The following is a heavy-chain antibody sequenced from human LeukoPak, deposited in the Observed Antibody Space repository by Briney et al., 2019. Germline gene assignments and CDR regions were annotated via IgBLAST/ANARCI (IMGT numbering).Heavy chain of an antibody. CDR2: IRYDGSNK. CDR3: AKDYCSSTSCYTLGNYYYYMDV. J-gene: IGHJ6*03. Sequence: PGGSLRLSCAASGFTFSSYGMHWVRQAPGKGLEWVAFIRYDGSNKYYADSVKGRFTISRDNSKNTLYLQMNSLRAEDTAVYYCAKDYCSSTSCYTLGNYYYYMDVWGKGTTVTVSS. V-gene: IGHV3-30*02. D-gene: IGHD2-2*02. CDR1: GFTFSSYG.